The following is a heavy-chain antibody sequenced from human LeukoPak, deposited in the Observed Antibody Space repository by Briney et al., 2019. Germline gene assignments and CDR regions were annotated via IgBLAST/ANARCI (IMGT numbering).Heavy chain of an antibody. V-gene: IGHV3-53*01. CDR1: GFTFSSNY. CDR2: IYSGGST. D-gene: IGHD3-22*01. J-gene: IGHJ4*02. Sequence: GGSLRLPCAASGFTFSSNYMSWVRQAPGKGLEWVSVIYSGGSTYYADSVKGRFTISRDNSKNTLYLQMNSLRAEDTAVYYCARHKPLDYYDSSGYYAFDYWGQGTLVTVSS. CDR3: ARHKPLDYYDSSGYYAFDY.